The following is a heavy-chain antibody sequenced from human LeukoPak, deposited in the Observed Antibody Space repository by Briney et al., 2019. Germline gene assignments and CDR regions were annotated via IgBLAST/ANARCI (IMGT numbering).Heavy chain of an antibody. J-gene: IGHJ3*02. V-gene: IGHV3-11*01. CDR2: INSCGSTI. CDR3: ASTVAGTWYAFDI. D-gene: IGHD6-19*01. CDR1: AFTFSDYY. Sequence: PGRSLRLSCAASAFTFSDYYISSISQPPGKWLELVSYINSCGSTIYYADSVKGRFTISRDNAKNSLYLQMNSLRAEDTAVYYCASTVAGTWYAFDIWGQGTMVTVSS.